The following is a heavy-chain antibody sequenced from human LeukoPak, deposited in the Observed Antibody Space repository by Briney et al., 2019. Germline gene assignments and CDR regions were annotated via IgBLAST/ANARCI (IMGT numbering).Heavy chain of an antibody. D-gene: IGHD3-10*01. V-gene: IGHV4-4*07. CDR2: IFTSGIT. CDR3: AREISGSYCNPLRYMDG. Sequence: SETLSLTCTVSGGSISLYYWNWIRQPAGKGLEWIGRIFTSGITNYTPSLKCRVTMSVDTPKSPCSLALSCVTAADTAVYYCAREISGSYCNPLRYMDGWGKGTTVTVPS. CDR1: GGSISLYY. J-gene: IGHJ6*03.